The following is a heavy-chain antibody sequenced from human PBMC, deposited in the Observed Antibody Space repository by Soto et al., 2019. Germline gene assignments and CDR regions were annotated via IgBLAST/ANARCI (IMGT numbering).Heavy chain of an antibody. CDR1: GFTFSSYS. V-gene: IGHV3-21*01. D-gene: IGHD2-15*01. CDR2: TSSSSSYI. CDR3: AREGGYYYYYGMDV. J-gene: IGHJ6*02. Sequence: GGSLRLSCAASGFTFSSYSANWVRQAPGKGLEWVSSTSSSSSYIYYADSVKGRFTISRDNAKNSLYLQMNSLRAEDTAVYYCAREGGYYYYYGMDVWGQGTTVTVSS.